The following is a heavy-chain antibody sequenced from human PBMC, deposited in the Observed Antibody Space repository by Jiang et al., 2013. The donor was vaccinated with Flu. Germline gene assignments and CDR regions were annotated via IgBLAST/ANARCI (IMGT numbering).Heavy chain of an antibody. Sequence: GPEWIGSIYYSGKTYYNPSLKSRVTISVDTAKNQFSLELSSVTAADTAVYYCVRCKGGWVFSYYYGLDVWGQGTTVTVSS. CDR2: IYYSGKT. J-gene: IGHJ6*02. V-gene: IGHV4-39*01. CDR3: VRCKGGWVFSYYYGLDV. D-gene: IGHD6-19*01.